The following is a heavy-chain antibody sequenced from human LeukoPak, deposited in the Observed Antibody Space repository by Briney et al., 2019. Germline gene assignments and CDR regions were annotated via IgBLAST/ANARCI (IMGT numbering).Heavy chain of an antibody. V-gene: IGHV2-5*02. Sequence: MESGPTLVKPTQTLTLTCTFSGFSLSRTGVGVGWIRQPPGKALECLALIYWDDDKRYSPSLKNRLTITKDTSKNQVVLTMTNMDPVDTATYYCSHRDYYNSGNDYWGQGTLVTVSS. D-gene: IGHD3-10*01. CDR2: IYWDDDK. CDR1: GFSLSRTGVG. CDR3: SHRDYYNSGNDY. J-gene: IGHJ4*02.